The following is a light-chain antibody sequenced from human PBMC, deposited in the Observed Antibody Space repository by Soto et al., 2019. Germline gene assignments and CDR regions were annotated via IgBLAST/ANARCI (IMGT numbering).Light chain of an antibody. J-gene: IGKJ2*01. Sequence: EIAMTQSPATLSVSPGQRATLSCRASQNVNSNLAWYQQKPGHAPSLLMYNVSTRATGFPARFSGSGSVTEFTLTISSLQSEDSAIYYCQQYNTLNTFGQGTKLEIK. V-gene: IGKV3-15*01. CDR1: QNVNSN. CDR3: QQYNTLNT. CDR2: NVS.